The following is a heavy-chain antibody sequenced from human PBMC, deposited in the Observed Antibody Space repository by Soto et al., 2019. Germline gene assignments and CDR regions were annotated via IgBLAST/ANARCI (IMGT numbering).Heavy chain of an antibody. CDR2: INPKSGGT. Sequence: ASVKDSCMACVYPFTYYDMHGLRQAPGQGLEWIGWINPKSGGTMYPQKFQVRVTLTWDTYSSTAYMALTRLRSDDTAVYYCARDRAKVGGSAGIDYWGQGTLVTVSS. CDR3: ARDRAKVGGSAGIDY. V-gene: IGHV1-2*02. CDR1: VYPFTYYD. J-gene: IGHJ4*02. D-gene: IGHD1-26*01.